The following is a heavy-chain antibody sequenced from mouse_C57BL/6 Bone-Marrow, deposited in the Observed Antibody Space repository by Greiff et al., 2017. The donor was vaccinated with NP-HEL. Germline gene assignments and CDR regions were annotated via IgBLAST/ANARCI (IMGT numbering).Heavy chain of an antibody. J-gene: IGHJ3*01. CDR3: ARPSYYDYGAY. V-gene: IGHV5-6*02. CDR2: ISSGGSYT. D-gene: IGHD2-4*01. CDR1: GFTFSSYG. Sequence: DVKLVESGGDLVKPGGSLKLSCAASGFTFSSYGMSWVRQTPDKRLEWVATISSGGSYTYYPDSVKGRFTISRDNAKNTLYLQMSSLKSEDTAMYYCARPSYYDYGAYWGQGTLVTVSA.